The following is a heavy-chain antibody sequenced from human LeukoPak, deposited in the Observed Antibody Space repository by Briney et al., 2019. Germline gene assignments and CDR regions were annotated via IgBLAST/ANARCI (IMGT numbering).Heavy chain of an antibody. CDR2: ISSSSSFI. V-gene: IGHV3-21*01. D-gene: IGHD2-15*01. CDR3: ARAYCSGGSCYSFSYFDY. Sequence: GGFLRLSCAASGFTFSSYSMNWVRQAPGKGLEWVSSISSSSSFIYYADSVKGRFTISRDNAKNSLYLQMNSLRAEDTAVYYCARAYCSGGSCYSFSYFDYWGQGTLVTVSS. CDR1: GFTFSSYS. J-gene: IGHJ4*02.